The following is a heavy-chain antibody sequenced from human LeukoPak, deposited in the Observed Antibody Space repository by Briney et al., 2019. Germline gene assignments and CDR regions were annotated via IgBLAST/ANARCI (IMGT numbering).Heavy chain of an antibody. CDR1: GFTFSDYY. CDR3: ARGGPPGYYYDYYMDV. Sequence: GSLRLSCAASGFTFSDYYMSWIRQPPGKGLEWIGEINHSGSTNYNPSLKSRVTISVDTSKNQFSLKMSSVTAADTAVYFCARGGPPGYYYDYYMDVWGKGTTVTISS. V-gene: IGHV4-34*01. J-gene: IGHJ6*03. CDR2: INHSGST.